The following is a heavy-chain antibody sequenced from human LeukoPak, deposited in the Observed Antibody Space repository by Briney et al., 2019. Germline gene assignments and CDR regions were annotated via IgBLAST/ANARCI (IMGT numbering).Heavy chain of an antibody. Sequence: SLKVSCKASGGTFSSYAISWVRQAPGQGLEWMGGIIPIFGTANYAQKFQGRVTITADESTSTAYMELSSLRSEDTAVYYCARLRGAVAGTGTPGNYYYYGMDVWGKGTTVTVSS. CDR1: GGTFSSYA. V-gene: IGHV1-69*13. J-gene: IGHJ6*04. CDR3: ARLRGAVAGTGTPGNYYYYGMDV. CDR2: IIPIFGTA. D-gene: IGHD6-19*01.